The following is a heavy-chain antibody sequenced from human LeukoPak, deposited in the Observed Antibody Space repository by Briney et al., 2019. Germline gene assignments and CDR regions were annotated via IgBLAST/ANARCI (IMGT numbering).Heavy chain of an antibody. J-gene: IGHJ3*02. V-gene: IGHV4-59*01. D-gene: IGHD4-17*01. CDR3: ARRRGDYLPLDALDI. Sequence: SETLSLTCAVYGGSFSSYYWSWIRQPPGKGLEWIGYIYYSGSTNYNPSLKSRVTISVDTSKNQFSLKLSSVTAADTAVYYCARRRGDYLPLDALDIWGQGTMVTVSS. CDR2: IYYSGST. CDR1: GGSFSSYY.